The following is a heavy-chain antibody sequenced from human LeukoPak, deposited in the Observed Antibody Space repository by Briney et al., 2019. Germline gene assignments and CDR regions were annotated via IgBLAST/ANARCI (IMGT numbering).Heavy chain of an antibody. V-gene: IGHV4-34*01. CDR2: INHSGST. J-gene: IGHJ4*02. CDR1: GGSFSGYY. CDR3: ARERLLYYYDSSGYGPFDY. D-gene: IGHD3-22*01. Sequence: PSETLSLTCAVYGGSFSGYYWSWIRQPPGKGLEWIGEINHSGSTNYNPSLKSRVTISADTSKNQFSLKLSSVTAADTAVYYCARERLLYYYDSSGYGPFDYWGQGTLVTVSS.